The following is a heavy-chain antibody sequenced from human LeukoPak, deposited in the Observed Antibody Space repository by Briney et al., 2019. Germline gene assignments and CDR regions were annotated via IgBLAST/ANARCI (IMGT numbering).Heavy chain of an antibody. D-gene: IGHD2-15*01. CDR1: GFTFDDYA. J-gene: IGHJ4*02. V-gene: IGHV3-9*01. CDR2: ISWNSGSI. Sequence: PGRSLRLSCAASGFTFDDYAMHWVRQAPGKGLEWVSGISWNSGSIGYADSVKGRFTISRDNAKNSLYLQMNSLRAEDTALYYCAKGGLYCSGGSCYSYFDYWGQGTLVTVSS. CDR3: AKGGLYCSGGSCYSYFDY.